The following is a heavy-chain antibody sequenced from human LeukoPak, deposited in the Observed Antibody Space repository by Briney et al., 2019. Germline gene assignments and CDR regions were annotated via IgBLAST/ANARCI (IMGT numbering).Heavy chain of an antibody. CDR1: GDSVSSNSAA. V-gene: IGHV6-1*01. D-gene: IGHD3-3*01. Sequence: SQTLSLTCAISGDSVSSNSAAWNWIRQSPSRGLEWLGRTYYRSKWYNDYAVSVKSRITINPDTSKHQFSLQLNSVTPEDTAVYYCARVSSSLYSDFWSGYLNYYMDVWGKGTTVTVSS. CDR2: TYYRSKWYN. CDR3: ARVSSSLYSDFWSGYLNYYMDV. J-gene: IGHJ6*03.